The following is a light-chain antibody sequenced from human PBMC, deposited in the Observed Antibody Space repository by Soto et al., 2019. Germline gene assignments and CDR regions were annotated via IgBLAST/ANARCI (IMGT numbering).Light chain of an antibody. J-gene: IGKJ3*01. CDR3: RRRNTRPLQG. CDR2: GAS. V-gene: IGKV3-15*01. CDR1: QSVSRD. Sequence: TLSVSPGARAALSCRASQSVSRDFAWYQAQPGPAPRSLIDGASTRASGVPAQFIAMGSGTEFTLTISSLQSEDFSFFSSRRRNTRPLQGFG.